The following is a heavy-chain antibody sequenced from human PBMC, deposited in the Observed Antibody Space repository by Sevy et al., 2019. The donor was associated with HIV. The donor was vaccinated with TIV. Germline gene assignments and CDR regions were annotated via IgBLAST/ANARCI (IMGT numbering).Heavy chain of an antibody. CDR3: AKGFCSGGSCPRDYYYYGMDV. J-gene: IGHJ6*02. V-gene: IGHV3-23*01. CDR1: EFTFSSYA. CDR2: ISGSGRYT. Sequence: GGSLRLSCAASEFTFSSYAMSWVRQAPGKGLEWVSSISGSGRYTYYADSVEGRFTISRDNSKNTLYVQMNSLRPEDTVVYYCAKGFCSGGSCPRDYYYYGMDVWGQGTTVTVSS. D-gene: IGHD2-15*01.